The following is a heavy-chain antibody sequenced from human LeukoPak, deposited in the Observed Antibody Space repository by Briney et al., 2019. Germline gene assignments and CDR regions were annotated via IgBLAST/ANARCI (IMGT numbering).Heavy chain of an antibody. V-gene: IGHV6-1*01. CDR3: ARGAVAATFDY. CDR1: GDNFSSNRVS. CDR2: TYYRSKWYN. J-gene: IGHJ4*02. Sequence: SQTLSLTCGISGDNFSSNRVSWNWVRQSPSRGLEWLGRTYYRSKWYNDYAISVRSRITINPDTSKNQFSLQLNSVTPEDTAVYYCARGAVAATFDYWGQGTLVTVSS. D-gene: IGHD6-19*01.